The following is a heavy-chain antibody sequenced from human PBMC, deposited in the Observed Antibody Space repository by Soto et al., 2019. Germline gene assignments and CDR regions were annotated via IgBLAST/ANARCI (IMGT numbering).Heavy chain of an antibody. CDR3: ARARYTGHITGTLGRAFDI. V-gene: IGHV3-64*01. Sequence: GGSLRLSCAASGFTFSSYAMHWVRQAPGKGLEYVSAISSNGGSTYYANSVKGRFTISRDNSKNTLYLQMGSLRAEDMAVYYCARARYTGHITGTLGRAFDIWGQGTMVTVSS. J-gene: IGHJ3*02. D-gene: IGHD1-7*01. CDR2: ISSNGGST. CDR1: GFTFSSYA.